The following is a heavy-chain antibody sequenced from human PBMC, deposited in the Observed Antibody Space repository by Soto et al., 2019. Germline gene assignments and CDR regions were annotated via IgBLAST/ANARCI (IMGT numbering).Heavy chain of an antibody. CDR2: IWYDGSNK. V-gene: IGHV3-33*01. CDR3: ARDISSGLLGY. Sequence: QVQLVESGGGXXXXGXSXXXSXAASGFTFSSYGMHWVRQAPGKGLEWVAVIWYDGSNKYYADSVKGRFTISRDNSKNTLYLQMNSLRAEDTAVYYCARDISSGLLGYWGQGTLVTVSS. D-gene: IGHD6-19*01. CDR1: GFTFSSYG. J-gene: IGHJ4*02.